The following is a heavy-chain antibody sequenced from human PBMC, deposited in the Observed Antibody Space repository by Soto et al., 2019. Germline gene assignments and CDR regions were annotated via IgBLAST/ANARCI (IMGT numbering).Heavy chain of an antibody. D-gene: IGHD6-19*01. Sequence: QVQLVQSGAEVKKPGASVKVSCKASGYTFTSYGISWVRQAPGQGLEWMGWISAYNGNTNNAHKLQGRVTMTTDTSTSSAYMELRSLRCDKSAVYCCARDSALKYGSGWYGTFDYCGQGTLVTVS. V-gene: IGHV1-18*04. CDR3: ARDSALKYGSGWYGTFDY. J-gene: IGHJ4*02. CDR1: GYTFTSYG. CDR2: ISAYNGNT.